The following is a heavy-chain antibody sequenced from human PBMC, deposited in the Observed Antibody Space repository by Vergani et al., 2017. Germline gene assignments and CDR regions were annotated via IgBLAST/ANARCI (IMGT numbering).Heavy chain of an antibody. CDR3: ARLWDSSSSWYFPHFDY. CDR2: INAGNGNT. V-gene: IGHV1-3*01. J-gene: IGHJ4*02. D-gene: IGHD6-13*01. CDR1: GYTFTSYA. Sequence: QVQLVQSGAEVQKPGASVKVSCKASGYTFTSYAMHWVRQAPGQRLEWLGWINAGNGNTKYSQKFQGRVTITRDTSASTAYMELSSLRSEDTAVYYCARLWDSSSSWYFPHFDYWGQGTLVTVSS.